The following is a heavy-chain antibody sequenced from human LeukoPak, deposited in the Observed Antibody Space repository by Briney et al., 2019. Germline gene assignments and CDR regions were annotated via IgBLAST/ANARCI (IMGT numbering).Heavy chain of an antibody. CDR3: AGSPRVTVTGHWFDP. CDR2: ISYDGNNK. D-gene: IGHD4-17*01. Sequence: PGRSLRLSCAASGFTFSTYAMHWVRQAPGKGLEWVTVISYDGNNKYYADSVKGRFTISRDNSKNTLYLQMNSLRAEDTAVYYCAGSPRVTVTGHWFDPWGQGTLVTVSS. V-gene: IGHV3-30*04. J-gene: IGHJ5*02. CDR1: GFTFSTYA.